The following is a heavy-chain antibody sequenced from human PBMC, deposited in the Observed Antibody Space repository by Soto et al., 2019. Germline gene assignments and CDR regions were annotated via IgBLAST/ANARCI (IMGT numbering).Heavy chain of an antibody. D-gene: IGHD6-13*01. V-gene: IGHV4-30-2*01. J-gene: IGHJ4*02. CDR2: IYDSGNT. CDR3: ARGQGAAAGHSNFDY. Sequence: PSETLSLTCAVSGGSISVTTYSWSWIRQPPGKGLEWIGYIYDSGNTYYNPSLKSQFSISVDRSKNQFSLKLSSVTAADTAVYYCARGQGAAAGHSNFDYWGQAVLVTVSS. CDR1: GGSISVTTYS.